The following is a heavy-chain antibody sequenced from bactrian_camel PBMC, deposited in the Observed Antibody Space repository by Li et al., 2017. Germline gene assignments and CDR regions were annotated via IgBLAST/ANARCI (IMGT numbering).Heavy chain of an antibody. CDR2: IGSVGRRT. J-gene: IGHJ4*01. CDR1: TLTLSSYW. D-gene: IGHD6*01. CDR3: AAGAYCAYCQGGWCAVYHD. Sequence: HVQLVESGGGLVQPGGSLRLSCAASTLTLSSYWMYWVRQAPGKGLEWVGSIGSVGRRTFYTDSVRGRFTISRDNRKNILYLQMNSLEPGDTSRYYCAAGAYCAYCQGGWCAVYHDWGKGTQVTVS. V-gene: IGHV3S1*01.